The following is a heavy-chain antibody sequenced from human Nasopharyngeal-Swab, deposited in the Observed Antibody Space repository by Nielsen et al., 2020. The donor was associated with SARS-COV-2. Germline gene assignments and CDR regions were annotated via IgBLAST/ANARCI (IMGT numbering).Heavy chain of an antibody. V-gene: IGHV3-23*01. CDR2: ISGSGGST. CDR1: GFTFSSYA. CDR3: AKVDIYCSSTSCYHRFDY. J-gene: IGHJ4*02. D-gene: IGHD2-2*01. Sequence: GESLKISCAASGFTFSSYAMSWVRQAPGKGLEWVSAISGSGGSTYYADSVKGRFTISRDNSKNTLYLQMNSLRAEDTAVYYCAKVDIYCSSTSCYHRFDYWGQGTLVTVSS.